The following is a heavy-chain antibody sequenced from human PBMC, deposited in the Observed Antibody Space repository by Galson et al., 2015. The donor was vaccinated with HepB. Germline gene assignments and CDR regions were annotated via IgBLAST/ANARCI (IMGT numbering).Heavy chain of an antibody. Sequence: SLRLSCAASGFVFSNYVMHWVRQAPGKGLEWVAAVWYDGSSKYGADSVKGRFTISRDKSKNTLYLQMDSMRAEDTAVYYCAREANAFDIWGQGTMVTVSS. CDR3: AREANAFDI. CDR2: VWYDGSSK. CDR1: GFVFSNYV. J-gene: IGHJ3*02. V-gene: IGHV3-30-3*01.